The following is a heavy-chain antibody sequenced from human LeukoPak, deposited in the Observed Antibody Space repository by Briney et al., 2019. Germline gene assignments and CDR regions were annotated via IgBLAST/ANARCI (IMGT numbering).Heavy chain of an antibody. D-gene: IGHD1-26*01. Sequence: SVKVSCKASGGTFSSYAISWVRQAPGQGLEWMGGIIPIFGTANYAQKFQGRVTITADKSTSTAYMELSSLRSEDTAVYYCARVLGATSGRFDYWGQGTLVTVSS. CDR3: ARVLGATSGRFDY. CDR1: GGTFSSYA. CDR2: IIPIFGTA. V-gene: IGHV1-69*06. J-gene: IGHJ4*02.